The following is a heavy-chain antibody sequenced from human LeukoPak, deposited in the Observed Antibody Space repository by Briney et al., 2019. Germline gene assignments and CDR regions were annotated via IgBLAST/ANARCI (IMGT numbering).Heavy chain of an antibody. CDR2: IWSDGTNR. J-gene: IGHJ4*02. D-gene: IGHD4-11*01. CDR3: ARDAQRGFDYSNSLQY. Sequence: GGSLRLSCAATGFTFNHYGMHWVRQAPGKGREWVAVIWSDGTNRYYAGSVKGRFTISRSDSRNTVYLQMNTLRPEDTGMYYCARDAQRGFDYSNSLQYWGQGTPVTVST. CDR1: GFTFNHYG. V-gene: IGHV3-33*01.